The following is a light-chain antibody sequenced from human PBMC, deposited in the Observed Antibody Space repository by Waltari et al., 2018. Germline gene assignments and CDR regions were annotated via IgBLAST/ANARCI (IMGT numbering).Light chain of an antibody. Sequence: QSVLTQPPSASGTPGQRVTISCSGSSSNIGSHPVNWYQPLPGTSPKLLIYSNYQRPSGVTDRFSGSRSGTSASLAISGLQSEDEADYYCAAWDDGLSGRSWVFGGGTKLTVL. CDR3: AAWDDGLSGRSWV. V-gene: IGLV1-44*01. CDR1: SSNIGSHP. CDR2: SNY. J-gene: IGLJ3*02.